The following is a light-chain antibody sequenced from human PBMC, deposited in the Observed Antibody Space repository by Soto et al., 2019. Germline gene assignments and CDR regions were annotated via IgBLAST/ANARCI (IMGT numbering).Light chain of an antibody. Sequence: EIVMTQSPATLSVYPGERATLSCRASQTITSSLAWYQQKPGQAPRLLIYVASSRATGIPDRFSGSGSGTDFTLTISRLEPEDFAVYYCQQYGSSGTFGQGTKV. CDR2: VAS. J-gene: IGKJ1*01. CDR3: QQYGSSGT. V-gene: IGKV3-20*01. CDR1: QTITSS.